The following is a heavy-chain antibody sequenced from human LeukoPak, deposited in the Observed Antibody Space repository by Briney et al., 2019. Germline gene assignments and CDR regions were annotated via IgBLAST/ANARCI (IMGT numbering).Heavy chain of an antibody. CDR2: IIPIFGTA. Sequence: ASVKVSCKASGGTFSSYAISWVRQAPGQGLEWMGGIIPIFGTANYAQKFQGRVTITADESTSTAYMELSSLRSEDTAVYYCARDRDSSGYYDYWGQGTLVTVYS. D-gene: IGHD3-22*01. V-gene: IGHV1-69*13. J-gene: IGHJ4*02. CDR3: ARDRDSSGYYDY. CDR1: GGTFSSYA.